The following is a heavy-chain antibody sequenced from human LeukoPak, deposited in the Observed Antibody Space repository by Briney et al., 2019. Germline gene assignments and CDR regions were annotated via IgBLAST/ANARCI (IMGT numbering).Heavy chain of an antibody. Sequence: GSSVKVSCKASGGAFRKYGLNWVRQAPGQGLEWMGIINPSGGSTSYAQIFQGRVTMTRDTSTSTVYMGLSSLRSEDTAVYYCARGGSSWYRGSFQHWGQGTLVTVSS. J-gene: IGHJ1*01. CDR2: INPSGGST. CDR1: GGAFRKYG. V-gene: IGHV1-46*01. D-gene: IGHD6-13*01. CDR3: ARGGSSWYRGSFQH.